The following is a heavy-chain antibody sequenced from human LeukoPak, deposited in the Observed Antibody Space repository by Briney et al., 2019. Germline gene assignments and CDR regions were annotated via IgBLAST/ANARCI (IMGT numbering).Heavy chain of an antibody. D-gene: IGHD2-15*01. V-gene: IGHV1-3*01. CDR2: INAGNGNT. CDR3: ARGRGVVVVVADDYFDY. Sequence: ASVKVSCKASGYTFTSYAMHWVRQAPGQRLEWMGWINAGNGNTKYSQKFQGRVTITRDTSASTAYMELSSLRSEDTAVYYCARGRGVVVVVADDYFDYWGQGTLVTVSS. CDR1: GYTFTSYA. J-gene: IGHJ4*02.